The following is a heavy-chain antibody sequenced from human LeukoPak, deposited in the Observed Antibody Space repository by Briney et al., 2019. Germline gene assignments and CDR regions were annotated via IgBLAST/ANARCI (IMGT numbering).Heavy chain of an antibody. CDR1: GLTVSSSY. V-gene: IGHV3-53*01. CDR2: IYNDGST. J-gene: IGHJ6*02. Sequence: GGSLRLSCAASGLTVSSSYMSWVRQAPGKGLEWVSIIYNDGSTYYADSMKGRFTISRDNSKNTLYLQVNSLRAEDTAVYYCARNAYGAQTPSDVWGQGTTVTVSS. CDR3: ARNAYGAQTPSDV. D-gene: IGHD4-17*01.